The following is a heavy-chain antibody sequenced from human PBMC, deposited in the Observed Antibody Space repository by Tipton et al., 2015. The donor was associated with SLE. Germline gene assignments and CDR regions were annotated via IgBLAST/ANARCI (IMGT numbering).Heavy chain of an antibody. CDR2: IKQDGSQK. V-gene: IGHV3-7*01. D-gene: IGHD4-23*01. CDR3: ARGNYGGNPGAFDI. CDR1: GFTFSSYW. Sequence: SLRLSCAASGFTFSSYWMSWVRQAPGKGLEWVANIKQDGSQKYYVDSVKGQFTISRDNAKNSLYLQMNSLRAEDTAVYYCARGNYGGNPGAFDIWGQGTMVTVSS. J-gene: IGHJ3*02.